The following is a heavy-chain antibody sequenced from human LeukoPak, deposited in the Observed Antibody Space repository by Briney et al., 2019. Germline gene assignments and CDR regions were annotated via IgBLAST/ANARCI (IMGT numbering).Heavy chain of an antibody. J-gene: IGHJ3*02. CDR1: GGSISSGGYY. CDR3: ARPLAGSSGYRRGNAFDI. V-gene: IGHV4-30-2*01. D-gene: IGHD3-22*01. Sequence: SQTLSLTCTVSGGSISSGGYYWSWIRQPPGKGLEWIGEINHSGSTNYNPSLKSRVTISVDTSKNQFSLKLSSVTAADTAVYYCARPLAGSSGYRRGNAFDIWGQGTMVTVSS. CDR2: INHSGST.